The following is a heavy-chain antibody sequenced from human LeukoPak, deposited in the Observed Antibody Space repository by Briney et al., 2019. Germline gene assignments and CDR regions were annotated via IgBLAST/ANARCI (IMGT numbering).Heavy chain of an antibody. Sequence: SETLSLTCAVYGGSFSGYYWSWIRQPPGKGLEWIGEINHSGSTNYNPSLKSRVTISVDTSKNQFSLKLSSVTAADTAVYYCARGAGYLSKDFDYWGQGTLVTVSS. V-gene: IGHV4-34*01. J-gene: IGHJ4*02. CDR1: GGSFSGYY. CDR2: INHSGST. D-gene: IGHD2-2*03. CDR3: ARGAGYLSKDFDY.